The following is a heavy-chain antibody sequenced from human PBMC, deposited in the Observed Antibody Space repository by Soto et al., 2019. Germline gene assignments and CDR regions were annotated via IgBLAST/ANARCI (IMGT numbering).Heavy chain of an antibody. CDR1: GGSFSGYY. Sequence: QVQLQQWGAGLLKPSETLSLTCAVYGGSFSGYYWTWIRQPPGTGLEWIGEINHSGSTNYNPSLKSRVTISXXTSKNQFSLKLTSVTAADTAVSYCARDKITGLFDSWGQGTLVTVSS. D-gene: IGHD2-8*02. J-gene: IGHJ4*02. V-gene: IGHV4-34*01. CDR3: ARDKITGLFDS. CDR2: INHSGST.